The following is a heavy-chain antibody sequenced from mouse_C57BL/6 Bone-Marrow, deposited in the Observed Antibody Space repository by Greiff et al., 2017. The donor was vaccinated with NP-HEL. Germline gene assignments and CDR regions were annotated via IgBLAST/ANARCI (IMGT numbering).Heavy chain of an antibody. CDR2: ISSGGDYT. Sequence: EVMLVESGEGLVKPGGSLKLSCAASGFTFSSYAMSWVRQTPEKRLEWVAYISSGGDYTYYADTVKGRFTISRDNARNTLYLQMSSLKSEDTAMYYCTRGYLRYYSYYFDYWGQGTTLTVSS. D-gene: IGHD1-1*01. CDR3: TRGYLRYYSYYFDY. J-gene: IGHJ2*01. V-gene: IGHV5-9-1*02. CDR1: GFTFSSYA.